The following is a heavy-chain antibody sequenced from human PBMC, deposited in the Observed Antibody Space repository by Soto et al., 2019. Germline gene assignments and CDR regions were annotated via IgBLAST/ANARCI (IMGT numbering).Heavy chain of an antibody. D-gene: IGHD6-19*01. CDR1: GGSISSYY. CDR3: ARALVGGSSGWPEYFQH. Sequence: QVQLQESGPGLVKPSETLSLTCTVSGGSISSYYWSWIRQPPGKGLEWIGYIYYSGSTNYNPSLKSRVTISVDTSKNQFSLKLSSVTAADTAVYYCARALVGGSSGWPEYFQHWGQGTLVTVSS. CDR2: IYYSGST. V-gene: IGHV4-59*01. J-gene: IGHJ1*01.